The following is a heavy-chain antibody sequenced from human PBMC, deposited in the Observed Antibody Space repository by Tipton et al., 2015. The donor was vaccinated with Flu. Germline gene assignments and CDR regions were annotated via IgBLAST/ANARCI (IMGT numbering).Heavy chain of an antibody. V-gene: IGHV5-51*01. J-gene: IGHJ4*02. CDR2: IYPDDSDT. D-gene: IGHD3-22*01. CDR3: ATADDSHIRGDYYYFDY. Sequence: EVQLVQSGAEVKKPGESLKISCKGSGYSFANYWIGWVRQTPGKGLEWMGFIYPDDSDTRYSPSFEGQVTISADKSISTAYLQWSSLKASDTAIYYCATADDSHIRGDYYYFDYWGQGALVTVSS. CDR1: GYSFANYW.